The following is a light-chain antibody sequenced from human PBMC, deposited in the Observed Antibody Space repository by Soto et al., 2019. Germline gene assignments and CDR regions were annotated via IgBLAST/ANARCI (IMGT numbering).Light chain of an antibody. V-gene: IGKV1-39*01. CDR2: GAS. CDR1: QSINIY. Sequence: IQMTQSPSSLSASVGDRVTVTCRASQSINIYLNWYQQKPGKAPTLLIYGASNLQSGVPSRFSGGGSRTDFTLTISRLQAEDFATYYCQQSYRSPYTFGQGTRLEIK. J-gene: IGKJ2*01. CDR3: QQSYRSPYT.